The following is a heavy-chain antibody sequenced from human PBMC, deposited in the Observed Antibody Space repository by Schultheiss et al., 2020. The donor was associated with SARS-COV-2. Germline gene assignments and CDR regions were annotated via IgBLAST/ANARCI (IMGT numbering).Heavy chain of an antibody. Sequence: SETLSLTCTVSGDSVSSAGYYWSWIRQPPGKGLEWIGYLYYSGSTNYNPSLKSRVTISVDTSKNQFSLKLSSVTAADTAVYYCARVGGDYDILTGYYTSAWFDPWGQGTLVTVSS. CDR3: ARVGGDYDILTGYYTSAWFDP. CDR1: GDSVSSAGYY. V-gene: IGHV4-61*08. J-gene: IGHJ5*02. CDR2: LYYSGST. D-gene: IGHD3-9*01.